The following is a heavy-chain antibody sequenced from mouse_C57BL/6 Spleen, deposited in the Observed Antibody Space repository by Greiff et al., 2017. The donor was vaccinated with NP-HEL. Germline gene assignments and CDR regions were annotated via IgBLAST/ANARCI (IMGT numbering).Heavy chain of an antibody. CDR1: GYTFTDYY. V-gene: IGHV1-26*01. D-gene: IGHD1-1*01. J-gene: IGHJ1*03. Sequence: VQLQQSGPELVKPGASVKISCKASGYTFTDYYMNWVKQSHGKSLEWIGDINPNNGGTSYNQKFKGKATLTVDKSSSTAYMELRSLTSEDSAVYYWARRGSSYGYFDVWGTGTTVTVSS. CDR3: ARRGSSYGYFDV. CDR2: INPNNGGT.